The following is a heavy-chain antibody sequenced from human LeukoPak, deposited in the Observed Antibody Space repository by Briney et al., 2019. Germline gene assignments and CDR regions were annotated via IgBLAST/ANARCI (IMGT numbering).Heavy chain of an antibody. CDR1: GFTFSSYA. CDR3: AKRMRDYYDSSGYYYDY. V-gene: IGHV3-23*01. J-gene: IGHJ4*02. D-gene: IGHD3-22*01. CDR2: ISGSGGST. Sequence: GGSLRLSCAASGFTFSSYAMSWVRQAPEKGLEWVSAISGSGGSTYYADSVKGRFTISRDNSKNTLYLQMNSLRAEDTAVYYCAKRMRDYYDSSGYYYDYWGQGTLVTVSS.